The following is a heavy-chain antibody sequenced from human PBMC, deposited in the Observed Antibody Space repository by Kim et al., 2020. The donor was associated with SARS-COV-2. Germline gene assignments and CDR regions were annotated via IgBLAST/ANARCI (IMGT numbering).Heavy chain of an antibody. Sequence: SETLSLTCTVSGGSITPYYWSWIRQPPGKRLEWIGYIYYNGYTHYNPSLESRVTISVDTSKNQFSLKLSSVTAADTAVYYCARNVFRVGEFGAWGQGTL. D-gene: IGHD3-10*01. J-gene: IGHJ4*02. CDR1: GGSITPYY. CDR2: IYYNGYT. V-gene: IGHV4-59*13. CDR3: ARNVFRVGEFGA.